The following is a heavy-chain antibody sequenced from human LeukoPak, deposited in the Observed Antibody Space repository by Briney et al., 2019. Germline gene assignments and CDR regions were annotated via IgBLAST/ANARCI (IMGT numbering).Heavy chain of an antibody. Sequence: SETLSLTCTVSGGSISSYYWSWIRQPPGKGLEWIGYTYYSGSTNYNPSLKSRVTISVDTSKNQFSLKLSSVTAADTAVYYCARHEDNYYDSSGYYYVGYWGQGTLVTVSS. D-gene: IGHD3-22*01. V-gene: IGHV4-59*01. CDR1: GGSISSYY. CDR2: TYYSGST. J-gene: IGHJ4*02. CDR3: ARHEDNYYDSSGYYYVGY.